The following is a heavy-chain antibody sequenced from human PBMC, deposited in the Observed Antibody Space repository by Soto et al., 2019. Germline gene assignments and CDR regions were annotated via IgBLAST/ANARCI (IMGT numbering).Heavy chain of an antibody. CDR1: GGSISSSSYY. CDR3: ARTPEIYYYYYMDV. Sequence: SETLSLTCTVSGGSISSSSYYWGWIRQPPGKGLEWIGSIYYSGSTYYNPSLKSRVTISVDTSKNQFSLKLSSVTAADTAVYYCARTPEIYYYYYMDVWGKGTTVTVSS. J-gene: IGHJ6*03. V-gene: IGHV4-39*01. CDR2: IYYSGST.